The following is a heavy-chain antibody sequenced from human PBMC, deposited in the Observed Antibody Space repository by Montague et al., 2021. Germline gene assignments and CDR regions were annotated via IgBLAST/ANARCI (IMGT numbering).Heavy chain of an antibody. CDR2: ITASGATT. CDR3: ANARVAVAGAEDH. D-gene: IGHD6-19*01. CDR1: GFTFRSYA. J-gene: IGHJ4*02. V-gene: IGHV3-23*01. Sequence: SLRLSCAASGFTFRSYAMSWVRQSAGKGLEWVSTITASGATTYYEDSVKGRFTISRDNSKDTLYLQMNSLRAEDTAIYFCANARVAVAGAEDHWGQGALVTVSS.